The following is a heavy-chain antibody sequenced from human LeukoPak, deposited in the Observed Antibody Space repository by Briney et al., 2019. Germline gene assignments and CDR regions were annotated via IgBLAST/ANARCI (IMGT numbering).Heavy chain of an antibody. V-gene: IGHV3-30*04. CDR2: ISYDGSNT. CDR3: ARGGTGWEYQLLYDY. D-gene: IGHD2-2*01. Sequence: GGSLRLSCAASGLTFSSYAMHWVRQAPGKGLEWLAVISYDGSNTYYADSVKGRFTISRDNSKNTLYLQMNSLRAEDTAVYYCARGGTGWEYQLLYDYWGQGTLVTVSS. CDR1: GLTFSSYA. J-gene: IGHJ4*02.